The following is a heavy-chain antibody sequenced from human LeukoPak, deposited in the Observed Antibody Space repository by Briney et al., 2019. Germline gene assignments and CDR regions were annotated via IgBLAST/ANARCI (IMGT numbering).Heavy chain of an antibody. CDR2: INHSGST. CDR3: ARGRALGYCSSTSCPYYYYYGMDV. CDR1: GGSISGTYY. V-gene: IGHV4-34*01. Sequence: SETLSLTCTVSGGSISGTYYWSWIRQPPGKGLEWIGEINHSGSTNYNPSLKSRVTISVDTSKNQFSLKLSSVTAADTAVYYCARGRALGYCSSTSCPYYYYYGMDVWGQGTTVTVSS. D-gene: IGHD2-2*01. J-gene: IGHJ6*02.